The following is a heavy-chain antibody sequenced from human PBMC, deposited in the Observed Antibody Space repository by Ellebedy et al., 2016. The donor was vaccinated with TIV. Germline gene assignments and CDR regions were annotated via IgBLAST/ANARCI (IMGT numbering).Heavy chain of an antibody. CDR1: GGSISSGDCY. D-gene: IGHD6-6*01. J-gene: IGHJ4*02. CDR2: IYYSGST. Sequence: SETLSLTCTVSGGSISSGDCYWSWIRQPPGKGLEWIGYIYYSGSTYYNPSLKSRVTISVDTSKNQFSLKLSSVTAADTAVYYCARGESSSSRVYYWGQGTLVTVSS. V-gene: IGHV4-30-4*08. CDR3: ARGESSSSRVYY.